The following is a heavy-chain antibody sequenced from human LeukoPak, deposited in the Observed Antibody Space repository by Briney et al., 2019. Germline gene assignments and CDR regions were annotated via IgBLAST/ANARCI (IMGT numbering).Heavy chain of an antibody. J-gene: IGHJ4*02. V-gene: IGHV5-51*01. CDR3: ARHYPGGDYFIDY. Sequence: GESLKISCKVSGYSFTSCWIGWVRQMPGKGLEWVGIIYPDDSDTRYSPSLQDQVTISADKSISTAYLQWNSLKASDTAMYYCARHYPGGDYFIDYWGQGTLVTVSS. D-gene: IGHD4-17*01. CDR2: IYPDDSDT. CDR1: GYSFTSCW.